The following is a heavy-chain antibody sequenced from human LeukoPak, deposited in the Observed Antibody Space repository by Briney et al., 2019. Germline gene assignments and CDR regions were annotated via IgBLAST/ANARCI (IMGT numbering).Heavy chain of an antibody. V-gene: IGHV3-23*01. CDR2: ISGSGGST. CDR1: GSTFSSYA. J-gene: IGHJ3*02. D-gene: IGHD6-19*01. CDR3: AKLHQPSQWLVPHDAFDI. Sequence: PGGSLRLSCAASGSTFSSYAMSWVRQAPGKGLEWVSAISGSGGSTYYADSVKGRFTISRDNSKNTLYLQMNSLRAEDTAVYYCAKLHQPSQWLVPHDAFDIWGQGTMVTVSS.